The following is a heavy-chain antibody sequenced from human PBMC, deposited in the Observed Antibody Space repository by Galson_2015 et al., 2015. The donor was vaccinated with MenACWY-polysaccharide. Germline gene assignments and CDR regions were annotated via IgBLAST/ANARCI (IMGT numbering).Heavy chain of an antibody. V-gene: IGHV3-74*01. Sequence: SLRLSCAASGFTFSSYWMHWVRQAPGKGLVWVSRINSDESSTSYADSVKGRFTISRDNAKSTLYLQMNSLRDEDTAVYYCARASHCANGVCYKGGIDYWGQGTLVTVSS. CDR3: ARASHCANGVCYKGGIDY. D-gene: IGHD2-8*01. J-gene: IGHJ4*02. CDR2: INSDESST. CDR1: GFTFSSYW.